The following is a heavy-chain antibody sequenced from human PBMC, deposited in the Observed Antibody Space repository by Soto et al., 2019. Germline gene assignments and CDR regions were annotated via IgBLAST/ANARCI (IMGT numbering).Heavy chain of an antibody. CDR2: IIPIFGTA. Sequence: QVQLVQSGAEVKKPGSSVKVSCKASGGTFSSYAISWVRQAPGQGLEWMGGIIPIFGTANYAQKFQGRVTITADESTSTAYMELSRLRSEDTAVYYCASPHTTYYYESSEPVYGMDVWGQGTTVTVSS. J-gene: IGHJ6*02. CDR3: ASPHTTYYYESSEPVYGMDV. D-gene: IGHD3-22*01. CDR1: GGTFSSYA. V-gene: IGHV1-69*01.